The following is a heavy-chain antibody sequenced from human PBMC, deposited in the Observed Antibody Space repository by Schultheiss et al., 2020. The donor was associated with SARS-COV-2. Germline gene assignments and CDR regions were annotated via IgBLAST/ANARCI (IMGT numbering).Heavy chain of an antibody. D-gene: IGHD3-10*01. J-gene: IGHJ5*01. CDR1: GFSFDDYG. CDR3: ARGSQGVFDS. CDR2: ISTNAKT. Sequence: GGSLRLSCAASGFSFDDYGMSWVRQATGKGLEWVATISTNAKTYYRESVKGRFTIARENANSSMFLQMNSLTVDDTGLYYCARGSQGVFDSWGQGILVTVSS. V-gene: IGHV3-13*04.